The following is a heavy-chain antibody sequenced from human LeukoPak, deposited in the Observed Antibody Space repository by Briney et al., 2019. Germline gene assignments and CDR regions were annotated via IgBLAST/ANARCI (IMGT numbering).Heavy chain of an antibody. CDR3: AAGTAADY. CDR1: GVPFSDFY. Sequence: GGSLRLSCVVSGVPFSDFYMNWIRQAPGKGLEWISYISSSSSYTDYAESVKGRFTISRDNAKSALYLEMNDLRVEDTAVYYCAAGTAADYWGQGTLVIVPS. D-gene: IGHD6-13*01. V-gene: IGHV3-11*03. CDR2: ISSSSSYT. J-gene: IGHJ4*02.